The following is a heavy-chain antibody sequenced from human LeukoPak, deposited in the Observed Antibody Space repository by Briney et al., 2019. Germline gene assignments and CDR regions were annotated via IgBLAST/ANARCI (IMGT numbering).Heavy chain of an antibody. Sequence: PGGSLRHSCEASGFTFSDSAMSWVRQASGRGLEWVSLISASGGNSYYADSVKGRFTVSRDSSKNTLHLQMNSLRAEDTAVYYCARDIELSCWGQGTLVTVSS. J-gene: IGHJ4*02. CDR1: GFTFSDSA. CDR3: ARDIELSC. CDR2: ISASGGNS. D-gene: IGHD1-26*01. V-gene: IGHV3-23*01.